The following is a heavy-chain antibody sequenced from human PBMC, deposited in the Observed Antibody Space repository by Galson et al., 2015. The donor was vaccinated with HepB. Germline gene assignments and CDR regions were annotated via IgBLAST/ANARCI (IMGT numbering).Heavy chain of an antibody. CDR3: ARDLRLYSYGRDY. Sequence: SLRLSCAASGFTFSSYSMNWVRQAPGKGLEWVSYISSSSSTIYYADSVKGRFTISRDNAKNSLYLQMNSLRAEDTAVYYCARDLRLYSYGRDYWGQGTLVTVSS. D-gene: IGHD5-18*01. V-gene: IGHV3-48*01. J-gene: IGHJ4*02. CDR2: ISSSSSTI. CDR1: GFTFSSYS.